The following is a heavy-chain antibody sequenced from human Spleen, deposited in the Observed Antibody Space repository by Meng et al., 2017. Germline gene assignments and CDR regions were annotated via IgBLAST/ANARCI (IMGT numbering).Heavy chain of an antibody. CDR3: CGHTDN. CDR1: GFNFINAY. Sequence: EGQLVESGGGLVKQGGCLSLSCEGSGFNFINAYMTWVRQVPGKGLEWVGRIKSKPDGETIDYGAPVKGRFTISRDDSKNTVYLQMNSLKTEDTAIYYCCGHTDNWGQGTQVTVSS. J-gene: IGHJ4*02. CDR2: IKSKPDGETI. D-gene: IGHD5-18*01. V-gene: IGHV3-15*01.